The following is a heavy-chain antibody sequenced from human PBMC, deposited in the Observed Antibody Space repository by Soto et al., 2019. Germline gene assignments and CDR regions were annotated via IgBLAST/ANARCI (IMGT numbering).Heavy chain of an antibody. CDR3: VREDDTTGAYSTFAP. J-gene: IGHJ4*01. D-gene: IGHD3-22*01. V-gene: IGHV1-69*01. CDR2: IVPLFGAS. CDR1: GGSFSSIT. Sequence: QVQLVQSGPELKKPGSSVKVSCTASGGSFSSITINWVRQAPGQGLEWMGGIVPLFGASTYAQKFQGRVTITADASTRTFYMELTKLRSEDPALWHCVREDDTTGAYSTFAPGGKGTLVTASS.